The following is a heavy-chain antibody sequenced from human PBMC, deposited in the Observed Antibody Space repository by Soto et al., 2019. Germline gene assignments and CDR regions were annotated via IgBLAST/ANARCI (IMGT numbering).Heavy chain of an antibody. Sequence: SETLSLTCAVSGGSISSGGYSWSWIRQPPGKGLEWIGYIYHSGSTYYNPSLKSRVTISVDRSKNQFSLKLSSVTAADTAVYYCARGGGYTSSWYVFDSWGQGTLVTVSS. D-gene: IGHD6-13*01. J-gene: IGHJ4*02. V-gene: IGHV4-30-2*01. CDR1: GGSISSGGYS. CDR3: ARGGGYTSSWYVFDS. CDR2: IYHSGST.